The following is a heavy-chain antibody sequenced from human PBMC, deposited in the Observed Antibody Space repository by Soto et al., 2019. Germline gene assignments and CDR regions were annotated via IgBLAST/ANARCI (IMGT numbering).Heavy chain of an antibody. CDR3: ATLGYCSSTSCYVENHGMDV. J-gene: IGHJ6*02. CDR1: DGSSSSSSSY. CDR2: IYYSGST. V-gene: IGHV4-39*01. D-gene: IGHD2-2*03. Sequence: LVMLSLTCSVADGSSSSSSSYWGWISQPPGKGLEWIGSIYYSGSTYYNPSLKSRVTISVDTSKNQFSLKLSSVTAADTAVYYCATLGYCSSTSCYVENHGMDVWGQGTTVTVS.